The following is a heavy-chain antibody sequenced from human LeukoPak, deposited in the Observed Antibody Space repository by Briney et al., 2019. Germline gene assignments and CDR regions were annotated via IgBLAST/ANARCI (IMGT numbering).Heavy chain of an antibody. CDR1: GFTFSSYA. Sequence: GGSLRLSCAASGFTFSSYAMSWVRQAPGKGLERVSDISGSGGSTYYADSGKGRFTISRDNSKNTLYLQMNSLRAEDTAVYYCAKDLGDNNYYDSSGYLAFDIWGQGTMVTVSS. CDR2: ISGSGGST. D-gene: IGHD3-22*01. V-gene: IGHV3-23*01. J-gene: IGHJ3*02. CDR3: AKDLGDNNYYDSSGYLAFDI.